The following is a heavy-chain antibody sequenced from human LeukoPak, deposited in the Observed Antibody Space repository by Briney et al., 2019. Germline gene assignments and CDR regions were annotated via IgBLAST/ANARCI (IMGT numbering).Heavy chain of an antibody. J-gene: IGHJ4*02. Sequence: GGSLRLSCAASGFTFSNYVMSWVRQAPGKGLEWVGRIKSKTDGGTPDYAAPVRGRFTISRDDSKETLYLQMNSLKTEDTAVYYCTTEYYGAYNYWGQGTLVTVSS. CDR3: TTEYYGAYNY. V-gene: IGHV3-15*01. CDR1: GFTFSNYV. D-gene: IGHD4-17*01. CDR2: IKSKTDGGTP.